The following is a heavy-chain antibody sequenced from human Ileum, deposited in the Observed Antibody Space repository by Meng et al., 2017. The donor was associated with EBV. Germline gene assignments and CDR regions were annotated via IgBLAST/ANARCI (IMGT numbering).Heavy chain of an antibody. CDR2: TYYRSKWYN. CDR1: GDSVSSNSAA. Sequence: QGQLQQSGPGLVNPSQNLSLTWAISGDSVSSNSAAWNWIRQSPSRGLEWLGRTYYRSKWYNDYAVSVKSRITINPDTSKNQFSLQLNSVTPEDTAVYYCARDSSSSAYSPFDYWGQGTLVTVSS. CDR3: ARDSSSSAYSPFDY. J-gene: IGHJ4*02. D-gene: IGHD3-22*01. V-gene: IGHV6-1*01.